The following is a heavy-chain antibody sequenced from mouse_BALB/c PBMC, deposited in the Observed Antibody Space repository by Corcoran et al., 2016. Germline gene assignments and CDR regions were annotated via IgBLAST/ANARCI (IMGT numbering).Heavy chain of an antibody. Sequence: EVQLQQAGNELVRPGALGKLSCKAYGFNIKDYYMHWVKQRPEQGLEWIGWIDPENGNTKYDPKFQGKSSITADTSSNTASLQLSSLPSEDTAVYHCHITTVVEAYWGQGTLVTVSA. J-gene: IGHJ3*01. V-gene: IGHV14-1*02. CDR2: IDPENGNT. D-gene: IGHD1-1*01. CDR3: HITTVVEAY. CDR1: GFNIKDYY.